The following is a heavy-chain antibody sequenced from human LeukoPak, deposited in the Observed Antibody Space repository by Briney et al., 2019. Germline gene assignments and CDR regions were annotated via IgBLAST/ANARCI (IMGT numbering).Heavy chain of an antibody. V-gene: IGHV3-49*03. D-gene: IGHD5-12*01. J-gene: IGHJ4*02. CDR3: VGYDPFDY. Sequence: GGSLRLSCTASGFTFGDYAMSWFRQAPGKGLEWVGFIRSKAYGGTTEYAASVKGRFTISRDDSKSIAYLQMHSLRADDTAVYYRVGYDPFDYWGQGTLVTVSS. CDR1: GFTFGDYA. CDR2: IRSKAYGGTT.